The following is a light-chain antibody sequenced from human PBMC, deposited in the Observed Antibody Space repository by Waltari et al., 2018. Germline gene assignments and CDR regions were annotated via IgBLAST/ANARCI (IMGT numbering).Light chain of an antibody. Sequence: DIQMTQPPSSLSASLRDRVTSTCRESQNIGSYLNWYQQKPGKAPKLLIYAASSLRSGVPSRISGSGSGTEFTLTITSLQPEDFATYYCQQSSSIPLTFGGGTKVEIK. V-gene: IGKV1-39*01. CDR1: QNIGSY. J-gene: IGKJ4*01. CDR3: QQSSSIPLT. CDR2: AAS.